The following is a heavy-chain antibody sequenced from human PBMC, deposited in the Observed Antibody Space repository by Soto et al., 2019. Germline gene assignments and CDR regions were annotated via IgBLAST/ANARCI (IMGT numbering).Heavy chain of an antibody. D-gene: IGHD1-26*01. CDR3: AKVGVVGATPDLRHYYYGMDV. CDR1: GFTFNSYG. V-gene: IGHV3-30*18. J-gene: IGHJ6*02. CDR2: LSSDGSNK. Sequence: QVQLVESGGGVVQPGRSLRLSCAASGFTFNSYGMHWVRQAPGKGLEWVAVLSSDGSNKYYADSVKGRFTISRDNSKNTLYLQMNSLRAEDTAVYYCAKVGVVGATPDLRHYYYGMDVWGQGTTVTVSS.